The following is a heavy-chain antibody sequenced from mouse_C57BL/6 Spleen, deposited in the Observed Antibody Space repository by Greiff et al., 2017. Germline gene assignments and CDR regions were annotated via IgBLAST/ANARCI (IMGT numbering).Heavy chain of an antibody. D-gene: IGHD2-4*01. CDR3: ARGYDYVGDWYFDV. CDR1: GFSLSTFGMG. V-gene: IGHV8-8*01. Sequence: QVTLKESGPGILQPSQTLSLTCSFSGFSLSTFGMGVGWIRQPSGKGLEWLAHIWWDDDKYYNPALKSRLTISKATSKNQVFLKIANVDTADTATYYWARGYDYVGDWYFDVGGTGTTVTVSS. J-gene: IGHJ1*03. CDR2: IWWDDDK.